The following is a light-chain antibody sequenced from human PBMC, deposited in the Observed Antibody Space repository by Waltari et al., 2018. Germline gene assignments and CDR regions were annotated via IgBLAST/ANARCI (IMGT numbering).Light chain of an antibody. V-gene: IGKV1-39*01. CDR2: YAT. CDR1: QGISTY. CDR3: QQYKSLPYS. J-gene: IGKJ2*03. Sequence: DIQMTQSPSSLSASIGDRVTITCRASQGISTYLNWYQQKPGKAPKLLIFYATRLESGVPSRFSGSGSGTEFTLIISSLQPEDFATYYCQQYKSLPYSFGQGTKVEIK.